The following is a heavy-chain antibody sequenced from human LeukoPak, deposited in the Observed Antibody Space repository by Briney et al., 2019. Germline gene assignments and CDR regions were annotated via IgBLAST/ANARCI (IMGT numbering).Heavy chain of an antibody. Sequence: GGSLRLSCAASGFTFSSNAMNWVRQAPGKGLEWVAVIPSDGNNQYYADSVKGRFTISRDNSKNTVYLQMNSLRNEDTAMYYCARGAGSSWYGDYWGQGTLVTVTS. CDR1: GFTFSSNA. V-gene: IGHV3-30-3*01. CDR2: IPSDGNNQ. D-gene: IGHD6-13*01. J-gene: IGHJ4*02. CDR3: ARGAGSSWYGDY.